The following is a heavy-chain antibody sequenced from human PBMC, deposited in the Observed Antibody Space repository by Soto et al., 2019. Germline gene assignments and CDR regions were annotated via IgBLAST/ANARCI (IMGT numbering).Heavy chain of an antibody. CDR1: GFTFSNYG. J-gene: IGHJ5*02. V-gene: IGHV3-23*01. CDR3: AKGRDGYGHSPGNWFDP. CDR2: ISNSGGTT. D-gene: IGHD2-2*03. Sequence: EVQLLESGGGLEQPGGSLRLSCAASGFTFSNYGMSWVRQAPGKGLEWVATISNSGGTTYYADSVKGRCTISRDTSKNTLYLQMNSLRVDDTAVYYCAKGRDGYGHSPGNWFDPWGQGTLVTVPS.